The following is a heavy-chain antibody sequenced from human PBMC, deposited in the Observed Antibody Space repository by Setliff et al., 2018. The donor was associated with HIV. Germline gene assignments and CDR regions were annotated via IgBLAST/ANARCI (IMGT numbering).Heavy chain of an antibody. V-gene: IGHV1-2*02. J-gene: IGHJ4*02. D-gene: IGHD1-1*01. CDR2: INYNNGDT. Sequence: ASVKVSCKTSGYIFSAYYVHWLRRAPGQGLEWMGWINYNNGDTKYAEKFQGRVTMTRDTSISTLYMDLNRLTSDDTAVYYCALANIVPTARWNHWGRGTLVTVSS. CDR3: ALANIVPTARWNH. CDR1: GYIFSAYY.